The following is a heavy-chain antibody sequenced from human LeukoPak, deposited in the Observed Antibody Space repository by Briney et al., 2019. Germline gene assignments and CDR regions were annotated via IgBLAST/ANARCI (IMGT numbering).Heavy chain of an antibody. V-gene: IGHV3-30*02. D-gene: IGHD3-3*01. CDR1: GFTFSSYG. J-gene: IGHJ4*02. Sequence: GGSLRLSCAASGFTFSSYGMHWVRQAPGKGLEWVAFIRYDGSNKYYADSVKGRFTISRDNSKNTLYLQMNSLRAEDTAVYYCAKDRRVVQPPVDYWGQGTLVTVSS. CDR3: AKDRRVVQPPVDY. CDR2: IRYDGSNK.